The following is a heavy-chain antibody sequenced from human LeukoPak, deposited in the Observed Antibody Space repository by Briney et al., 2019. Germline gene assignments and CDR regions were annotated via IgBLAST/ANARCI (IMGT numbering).Heavy chain of an antibody. Sequence: GSSVKVSCKASGGTFSSYAISWVRQAPGQGLEWMGGIIPIFGTANYAQKFRGRVTITADKSTSTAYMELSSLRSEDTAVYYCARRTYSSSSSIFDYWGQGTLVTVSS. J-gene: IGHJ4*02. V-gene: IGHV1-69*06. CDR2: IIPIFGTA. CDR3: ARRTYSSSSSIFDY. D-gene: IGHD6-6*01. CDR1: GGTFSSYA.